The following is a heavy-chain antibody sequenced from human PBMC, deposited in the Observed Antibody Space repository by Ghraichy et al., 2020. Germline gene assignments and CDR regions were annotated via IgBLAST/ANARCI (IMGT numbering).Heavy chain of an antibody. CDR1: GFTFSSYE. D-gene: IGHD5-12*01. J-gene: IGHJ5*02. V-gene: IGHV3-48*03. CDR3: ARDPISGYDFWWFDP. CDR2: ISSSGSTI. Sequence: GGSLRLSCAASGFTFSSYEMNWVRQAPGKGLEWVSYISSSGSTIYYADSVKGRFTISRDNAKNSLYLQMNSLRAEDTAVYYGARDPISGYDFWWFDPWGQGTLVTVSS.